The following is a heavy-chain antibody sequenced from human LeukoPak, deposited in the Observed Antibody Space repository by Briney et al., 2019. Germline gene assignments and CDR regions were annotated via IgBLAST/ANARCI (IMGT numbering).Heavy chain of an antibody. CDR2: IYYSGST. CDR3: AGQYDFWSGLFDY. CDR1: GGSISSYY. V-gene: IGHV4-59*01. D-gene: IGHD3-3*01. Sequence: SETLSLTCTVSGGSISSYYWSWIRQPPGKGLEWIGYIYYSGSTNYNPSLKSRVTISVDTSKNQFSLKLSSVTAADTAVYYCAGQYDFWSGLFDYWGQGTLVTVSS. J-gene: IGHJ4*02.